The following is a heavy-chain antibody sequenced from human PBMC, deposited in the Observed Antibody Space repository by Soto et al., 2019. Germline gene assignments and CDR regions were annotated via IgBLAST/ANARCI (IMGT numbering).Heavy chain of an antibody. D-gene: IGHD3-22*01. Sequence: PGGSLRLSCAASGFTFSSNAMPWVRQAPGKGLEWVSGISGSGGSTYYADSVKGRFTISRDNSKNTLYLQMNSLRAEDTAVYYCAKDYTAHYYDSSGYSDYWGQGTLVTVSS. V-gene: IGHV3-23*01. CDR2: ISGSGGST. J-gene: IGHJ4*02. CDR3: AKDYTAHYYDSSGYSDY. CDR1: GFTFSSNA.